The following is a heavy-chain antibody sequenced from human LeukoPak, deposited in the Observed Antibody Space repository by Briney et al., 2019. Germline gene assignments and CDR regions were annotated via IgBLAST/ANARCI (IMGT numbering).Heavy chain of an antibody. CDR1: GCTISSYY. V-gene: IGHV4-59*08. J-gene: IGHJ6*02. Sequence: SETLSLTCTISGCTISSYYWSWIRQPPGKGLEWIGDIYYSGSTNYNPSLKSRVTISVDTSKNQFSLKLSSVTAADTAVYYCARVRYSSGWSYNAAYYYGMDVWGQGTTVTVSS. CDR3: ARVRYSSGWSYNAAYYYGMDV. D-gene: IGHD6-19*01. CDR2: IYYSGST.